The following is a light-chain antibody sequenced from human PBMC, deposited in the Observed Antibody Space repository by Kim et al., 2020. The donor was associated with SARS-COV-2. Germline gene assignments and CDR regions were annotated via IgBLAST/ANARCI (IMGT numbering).Light chain of an antibody. CDR1: SSNSGAGYD. V-gene: IGLV1-40*01. CDR3: QSYDSSLSVWV. Sequence: RVTISGTGSSSNSGAGYDVHWYQQLPGTAPKLLIYGNSNRPSGVPDRFSGSKSGTSASLAITGLQAEDEADYYCQSYDSSLSVWVFGGGTQLTVL. J-gene: IGLJ3*02. CDR2: GNS.